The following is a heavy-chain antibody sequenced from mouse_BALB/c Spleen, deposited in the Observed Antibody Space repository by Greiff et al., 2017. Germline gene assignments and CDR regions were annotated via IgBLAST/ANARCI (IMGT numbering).Heavy chain of an antibody. CDR2: IYPGDGDT. CDR3: ARSGDGYPYYFDY. J-gene: IGHJ2*01. V-gene: IGHV1-80*01. Sequence: QVQLQQSGAELVRPGSSVKISCKASGYAFSSYWMNWVKQRPGQGLEWIGQIYPGDGDTNYNGKFKGKATLTADKSSSTAYMQLSSLTSEDSAVYFCARSGDGYPYYFDYWGQGTTLTVSS. CDR1: GYAFSSYW. D-gene: IGHD2-3*01.